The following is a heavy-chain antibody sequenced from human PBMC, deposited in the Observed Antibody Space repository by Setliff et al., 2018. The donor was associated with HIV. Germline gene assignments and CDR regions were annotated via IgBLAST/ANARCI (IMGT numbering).Heavy chain of an antibody. CDR3: ARAYNVYDYRFDSSGYDY. V-gene: IGHV3-7*03. D-gene: IGHD3-22*01. Sequence: GGSLRLSCAASGFDFNNYWMSWVRQGPGKGPEWVANIKFDGSESYYVDSVKGRFIASTDNAKNSLFLQMNSLKAEDTAVYYCARAYNVYDYRFDSSGYDYWGQGTLVTVSS. CDR1: GFDFNNYW. J-gene: IGHJ4*02. CDR2: IKFDGSES.